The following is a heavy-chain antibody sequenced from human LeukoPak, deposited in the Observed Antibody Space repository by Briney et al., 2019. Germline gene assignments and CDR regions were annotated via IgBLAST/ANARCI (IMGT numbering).Heavy chain of an antibody. CDR3: ARALYYRRYLSY. CDR2: INSDGSST. J-gene: IGHJ4*03. Sequence: GGSLTLSCADSGFTFRSYWTHWVRQAPGKGLVWVSRINSDGSSTNYADSVKGRFTISRDNAKNTLYLQMNSLRVEDTAVYYCARALYYRRYLSYWGHGDPCSVSS. D-gene: IGHD3-10*01. CDR1: GFTFRSYW. V-gene: IGHV3-74*01.